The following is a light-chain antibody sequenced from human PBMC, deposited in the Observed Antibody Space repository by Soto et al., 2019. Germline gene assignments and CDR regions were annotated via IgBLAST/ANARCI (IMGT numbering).Light chain of an antibody. CDR2: DNN. Sequence: QSVLTQPPSVSAAPGQKVTISCSGSSSIIGNNYVSWYQQLPGTAPKLLIYDNNKRPSGIPDRFSGSKSGTSATLGITGHQTGDEADYYCGTWDSSLSAYVFGTGTKVTVL. CDR3: GTWDSSLSAYV. CDR1: SSIIGNNY. J-gene: IGLJ1*01. V-gene: IGLV1-51*01.